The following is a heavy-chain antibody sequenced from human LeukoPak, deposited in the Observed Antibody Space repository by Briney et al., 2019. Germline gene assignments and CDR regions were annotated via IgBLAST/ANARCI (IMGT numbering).Heavy chain of an antibody. V-gene: IGHV1-2*02. CDR2: INPNSGGT. Sequence: ASVKVSCKASGYTFTNYYMHWVRQAPGQGLEWMGWINPNSGGTNYAQKFQGRVTMTRDTSISTAYMELSRLRSDDTAVYYCAREGGDFWSGYYSSGGGDFDYWGQGTLVTVSS. CDR1: GYTFTNYY. D-gene: IGHD3-3*01. CDR3: AREGGDFWSGYYSSGGGDFDY. J-gene: IGHJ4*02.